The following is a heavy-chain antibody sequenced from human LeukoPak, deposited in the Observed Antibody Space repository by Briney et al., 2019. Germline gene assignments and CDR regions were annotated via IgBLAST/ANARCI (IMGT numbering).Heavy chain of an antibody. V-gene: IGHV4-59*01. CDR2: IYYSGST. CDR1: GGSISSYY. J-gene: IGHJ4*02. CDR3: ARSGRGNSAGFDC. Sequence: SETLSLTCTVSGGSISSYYWSWIRQPPGKGLEWIGYIYYSGSTNYNPSLKSRGTISVDTSNNQFSLKLTSVTAADTAVYYCARSGRGNSAGFDCWGQGILVTVSS. D-gene: IGHD3-10*01.